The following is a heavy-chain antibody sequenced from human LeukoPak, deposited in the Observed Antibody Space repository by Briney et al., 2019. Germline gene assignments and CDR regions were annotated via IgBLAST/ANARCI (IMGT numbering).Heavy chain of an antibody. CDR3: ASQVAHKPMDV. V-gene: IGHV4-34*01. Sequence: PSETLSLTCAVYGGSFSGYYWSWIRRPPGKGLEWIGEINHSGSTNYNPSLKSRVTISVDTSKNQFSLKLSSVTAADTAVYYCASQVAHKPMDVWGQGTTVTVSS. CDR2: INHSGST. J-gene: IGHJ6*02. CDR1: GGSFSGYY. D-gene: IGHD5-12*01.